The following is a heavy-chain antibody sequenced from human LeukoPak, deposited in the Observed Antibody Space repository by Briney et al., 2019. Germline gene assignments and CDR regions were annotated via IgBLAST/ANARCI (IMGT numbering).Heavy chain of an antibody. V-gene: IGHV3-30-3*01. Sequence: QPGGSLRLSCAASGFTFSSYDMHWVRQAPGKGLEWVALISYDGSNKYYADSVKGRFTISRDNSKNTLYLQMNSLRAEDTAVYYCAREPVTTAVSGGYYYYYGMDVWGQGTTVTVSS. D-gene: IGHD4-23*01. CDR1: GFTFSSYD. CDR3: AREPVTTAVSGGYYYYYGMDV. CDR2: ISYDGSNK. J-gene: IGHJ6*02.